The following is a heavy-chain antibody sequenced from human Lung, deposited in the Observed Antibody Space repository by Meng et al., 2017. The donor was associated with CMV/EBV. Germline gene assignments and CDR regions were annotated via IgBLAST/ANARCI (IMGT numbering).Heavy chain of an antibody. Sequence: GESXKISCSVSGLTFRDAWMSWVRQAPGKGLEWVGRFKTNTGAGTMDYAAPVKGRFTISRDISKNTLYLQMDSLKTEDTGMYYCIWHTTTSCYFDLWGPGXLVTVSS. CDR2: FKTNTGAGTM. J-gene: IGHJ4*03. CDR1: GLTFRDAW. CDR3: IWHTTTSCYFDL. D-gene: IGHD2-2*01. V-gene: IGHV3-15*01.